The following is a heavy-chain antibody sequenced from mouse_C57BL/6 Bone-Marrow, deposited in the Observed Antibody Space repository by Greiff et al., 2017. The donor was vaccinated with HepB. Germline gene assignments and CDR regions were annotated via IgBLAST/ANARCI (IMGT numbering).Heavy chain of an antibody. V-gene: IGHV1-82*01. J-gene: IGHJ3*01. CDR2: IYPGDGDT. D-gene: IGHD2-2*01. CDR3: ARDGYVFAY. Sequence: QVQLQQSGPELVKPGASVKISCKASGYAFSSSWMNWVKQRPGKGLEWIGRIYPGDGDTNYNGKFKGKATLTADKSSSTAYMQLSSLKSEDSAVYFCARDGYVFAYWGQGTLVTVSA. CDR1: GYAFSSSW.